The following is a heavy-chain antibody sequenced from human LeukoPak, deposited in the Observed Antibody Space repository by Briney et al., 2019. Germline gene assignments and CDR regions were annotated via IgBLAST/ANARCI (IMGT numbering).Heavy chain of an antibody. D-gene: IGHD3-10*01. Sequence: SVKVSCKASGFTFTSSAMQWVRQARGQRLEWIGWIVVGSGNTNYAQKFQERVTITRDMSTSTAYMELSSLRSEDTAVYYCAASDYYGSGGPDYWGQGTLDTVSS. J-gene: IGHJ4*02. V-gene: IGHV1-58*02. CDR1: GFTFTSSA. CDR2: IVVGSGNT. CDR3: AASDYYGSGGPDY.